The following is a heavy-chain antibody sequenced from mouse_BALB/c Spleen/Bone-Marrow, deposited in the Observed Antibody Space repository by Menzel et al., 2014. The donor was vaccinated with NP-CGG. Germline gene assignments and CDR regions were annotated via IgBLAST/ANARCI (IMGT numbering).Heavy chain of an antibody. CDR1: GYAFSGYW. J-gene: IGHJ3*01. D-gene: IGHD1-1*01. Sequence: VMLVESGAELVRPGSSVKISCKASGYAFSGYWMNWVKQRPGQGLEWIGQIYPGDGDINYNGKFKGKATLTADKSSSTAYMQLSSLTSEDSAVYFCAREDGSSPFAYWGQGTLVTVSA. CDR3: AREDGSSPFAY. V-gene: IGHV1-80*01. CDR2: IYPGDGDI.